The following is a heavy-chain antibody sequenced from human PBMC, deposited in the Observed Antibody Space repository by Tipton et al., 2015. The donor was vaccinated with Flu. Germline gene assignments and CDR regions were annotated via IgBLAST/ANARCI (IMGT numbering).Heavy chain of an antibody. CDR2: IKSKASNYAT. CDR1: GFTFSNAW. CDR3: TRGVSDGDNGMDV. Sequence: SLRLSCAASGFTFSNAWMSWVRQAPGKGLEWLGRIKSKASNYATRYAASVKGRFTISGDDSKNTAYLQMDSLKTEDTAVYYCTRGVSDGDNGMDVWGQGTTVTVS. D-gene: IGHD4-17*01. V-gene: IGHV3-73*01. J-gene: IGHJ6*02.